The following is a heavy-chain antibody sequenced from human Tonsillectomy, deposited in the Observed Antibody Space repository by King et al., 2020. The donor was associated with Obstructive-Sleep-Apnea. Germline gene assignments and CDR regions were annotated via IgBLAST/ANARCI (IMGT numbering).Heavy chain of an antibody. J-gene: IGHJ4*02. CDR3: ARVPPKMDSIDY. CDR1: GYSFSNYW. Sequence: QLVQSGAEVKKPGESLKISCKGSGYSFSNYWIGWVRQMPGKGLEWMGIIYPGDSDTRYSPSFQGQVTISADKSISTAYLQWSTLKASDAATYYCARVPPKMDSIDYWGQGTLVTVSS. V-gene: IGHV5-51*01. CDR2: IYPGDSDT. D-gene: IGHD3/OR15-3a*01.